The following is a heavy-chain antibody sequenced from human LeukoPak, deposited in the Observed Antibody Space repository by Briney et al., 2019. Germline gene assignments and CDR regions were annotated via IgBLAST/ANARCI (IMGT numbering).Heavy chain of an antibody. V-gene: IGHV3-23*01. CDR3: AKGSWLDGY. J-gene: IGHJ4*02. Sequence: GGSLRLSCAASGFTFSSYAMSWVRLAPGKGLEWVSVICGSGGDTYYADSVKGRFTISRDNSKNTLYLQMNGLRVEDTAVYFCAKGSWLDGYWGQGTLVTVSS. CDR2: ICGSGGDT. D-gene: IGHD6-19*01. CDR1: GFTFSSYA.